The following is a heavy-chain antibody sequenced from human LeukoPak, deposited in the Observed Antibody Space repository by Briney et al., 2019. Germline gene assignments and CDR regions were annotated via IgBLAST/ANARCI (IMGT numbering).Heavy chain of an antibody. Sequence: SETLSLTCAVSGYSISSGYYWGWIRQPPGKGLEWIGSISPSGSTFYNPSLKSRVTISVDTSKNQFSLKLRSVTAADTAVYYCALSPLGAAGAWSGLFDYWGQGTLVAVSS. J-gene: IGHJ4*02. V-gene: IGHV4-38-2*01. CDR3: ALSPLGAAGAWSGLFDY. CDR1: GYSISSGYY. CDR2: ISPSGST. D-gene: IGHD6-13*01.